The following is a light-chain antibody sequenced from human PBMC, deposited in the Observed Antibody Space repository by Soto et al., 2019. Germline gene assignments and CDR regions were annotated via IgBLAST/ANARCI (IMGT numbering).Light chain of an antibody. CDR2: KVS. CDR3: MQDTHWPWT. CDR1: QSLVYSDGKIY. Sequence: DVVMTQSPPSLPVTLGQPASISCRSSQSLVYSDGKIYLDWFHQRPGQSPRRLIYKVSNRDSGVPDRFSGSGSGPDFTLEISRVEAEDVGVYYCMQDTHWPWTFGHGTKVEIK. V-gene: IGKV2-30*01. J-gene: IGKJ1*01.